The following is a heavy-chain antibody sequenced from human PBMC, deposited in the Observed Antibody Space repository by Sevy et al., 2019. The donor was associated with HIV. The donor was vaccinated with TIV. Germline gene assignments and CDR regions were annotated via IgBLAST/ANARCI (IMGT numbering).Heavy chain of an antibody. CDR3: ARTYYYDSSGSPDGMDV. V-gene: IGHV3-30*04. Sequence: GGSLRLSCAASGFTFSSYAMHWVRQAPGKGLEWVAVISYDGSNNYYADSVKGRFTISRDNSKNTLYLQMNSLRAEDTAVYYCARTYYYDSSGSPDGMDVWGQGTTVTVSS. J-gene: IGHJ6*02. CDR2: ISYDGSNN. D-gene: IGHD3-22*01. CDR1: GFTFSSYA.